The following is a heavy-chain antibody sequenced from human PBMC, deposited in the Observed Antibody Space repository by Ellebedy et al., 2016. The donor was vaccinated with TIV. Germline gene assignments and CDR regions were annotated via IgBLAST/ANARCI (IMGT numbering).Heavy chain of an antibody. CDR2: IIPILGIA. J-gene: IGHJ4*02. D-gene: IGHD3-22*01. V-gene: IGHV1-69*04. CDR3: ARDIADSNGYYYEGYFDY. CDR1: GGTFSSYA. Sequence: AASVKVSCKASGGTFSSYAISWVRQAPGQGLEWMGRIIPILGIANYAQKFQGRVTITADKSTSTAYMELSSLRSEDTAVYYCARDIADSNGYYYEGYFDYWGQGTLVTVSS.